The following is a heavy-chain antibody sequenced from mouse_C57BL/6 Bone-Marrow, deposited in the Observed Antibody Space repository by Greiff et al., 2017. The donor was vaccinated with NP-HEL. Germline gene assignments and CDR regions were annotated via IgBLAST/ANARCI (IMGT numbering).Heavy chain of an antibody. CDR1: GFTFSSDG. J-gene: IGHJ4*01. CDR3: ARSTVVATRAMDY. CDR2: ISSGGSYT. Sequence: EVHLVESGGDLVKPGGSLKLSCAASGFTFSSDGMSWVRQTPDKRLEWVATISSGGSYTYYPDSVKGRYTISRDNAKNTLYLQMSSLKSEDTAMYYCARSTVVATRAMDYWGQGTSVTVSS. D-gene: IGHD1-1*01. V-gene: IGHV5-6*01.